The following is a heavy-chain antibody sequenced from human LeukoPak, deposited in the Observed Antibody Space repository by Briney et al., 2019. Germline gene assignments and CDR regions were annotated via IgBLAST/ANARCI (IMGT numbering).Heavy chain of an antibody. D-gene: IGHD1-26*01. Sequence: ASVTVSFKASGYTFTSYGISWVRQSPGQGLEWMGWISAYNGNTNYAQKLQGRITMTTDTATRTAYKELRSLRSDYTAVYYCAVRSTVGANFAYWGQGTLVTAPS. CDR3: AVRSTVGANFAY. J-gene: IGHJ4*02. V-gene: IGHV1-18*01. CDR2: ISAYNGNT. CDR1: GYTFTSYG.